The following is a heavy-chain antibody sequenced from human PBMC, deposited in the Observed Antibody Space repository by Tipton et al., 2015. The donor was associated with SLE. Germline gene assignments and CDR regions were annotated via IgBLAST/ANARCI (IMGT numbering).Heavy chain of an antibody. V-gene: IGHV4-59*10. CDR3: ARGRIAVAGNHFDY. J-gene: IGHJ4*02. CDR1: GGPFSGYY. D-gene: IGHD6-19*01. CDR2: IYTSGST. Sequence: TLSLTCAVYGGPFSGYYWSWIRQPAGKGLEWIGRIYTSGSTNYNPSLKSRVTISVDTSKNQFSLKLSSVTAADTAVYYCARGRIAVAGNHFDYWGQGTLVTVSS.